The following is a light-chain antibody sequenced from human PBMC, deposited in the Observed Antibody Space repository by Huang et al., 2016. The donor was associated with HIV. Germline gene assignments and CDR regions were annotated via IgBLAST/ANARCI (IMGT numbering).Light chain of an antibody. Sequence: DIQMTQSPSSLSASVGDRVTITCRASLSVSTYLNWYQQKPGKAPKVLIDASSSLQSGVPSRFSGSGSGTYFTLTIRGLQPEDFATYYCQQSSSIPRTFGQGTKVDIK. CDR1: LSVSTY. V-gene: IGKV1-39*01. CDR2: ASS. J-gene: IGKJ1*01. CDR3: QQSSSIPRT.